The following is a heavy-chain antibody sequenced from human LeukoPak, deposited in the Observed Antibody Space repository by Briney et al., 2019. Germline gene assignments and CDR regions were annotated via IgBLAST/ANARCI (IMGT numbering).Heavy chain of an antibody. Sequence: GGSLRLSCAASGFTFSNCNMNWVRLAPGKGLEWLSFISSSGQTVYYADSVKGRFTISRDNSKNTLYLQINSLRAEDTAVYYCAKDKYYYGSGSFDYWGQGTLVTVSS. CDR2: ISSSGQTV. J-gene: IGHJ4*02. CDR3: AKDKYYYGSGSFDY. V-gene: IGHV3-48*01. D-gene: IGHD3-10*01. CDR1: GFTFSNCN.